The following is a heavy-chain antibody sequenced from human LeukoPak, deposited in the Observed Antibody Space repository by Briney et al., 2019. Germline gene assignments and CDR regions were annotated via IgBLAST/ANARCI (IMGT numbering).Heavy chain of an antibody. D-gene: IGHD4/OR15-4a*01. V-gene: IGHV4-59*04. CDR1: GGSISSYY. CDR2: IYYDGTT. CDR3: VRQRLWSDL. J-gene: IGHJ5*02. Sequence: PSETLSLTCTVSGGSISSYYWSWIRQPPGKGLEWIGNIYYDGTTYYNPSLKSRVSISVDTSRKQFALNLSSMTAADTAVYYCVRQRLWSDLWGQGILVTVSS.